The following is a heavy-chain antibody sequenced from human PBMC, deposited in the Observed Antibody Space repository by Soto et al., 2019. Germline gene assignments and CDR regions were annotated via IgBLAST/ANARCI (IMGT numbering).Heavy chain of an antibody. J-gene: IGHJ5*02. V-gene: IGHV3-7*01. CDR3: ALRYNASENPINNWFDP. D-gene: IGHD3-9*01. CDR1: GFIFRNYW. CDR2: IKQDGSEK. Sequence: EVQLVESGGGLVQPGGSLRLSCAASGFIFRNYWMSWVRQAPGKGPEWVANIKQDGSEKYYMESVKGRFTISRDNAKNSVYLQMNSLRAEDTAIYYCALRYNASENPINNWFDPWGQGTLVTVSS.